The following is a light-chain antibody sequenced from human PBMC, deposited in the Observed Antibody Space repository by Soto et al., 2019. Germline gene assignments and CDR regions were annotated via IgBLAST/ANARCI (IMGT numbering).Light chain of an antibody. CDR3: QQYEDLPLT. Sequence: DVQLTQSPSTLPASVGDRVAITCQATQNIFNYLNWFQQRPGKTPQLLISDASHLEPGVPSRFSGQRSGTDFTLIISDLRPEDFATYFCQQYEDLPLTFGGGTRVEV. CDR2: DAS. CDR1: QNIFNY. J-gene: IGKJ4*01. V-gene: IGKV1-33*01.